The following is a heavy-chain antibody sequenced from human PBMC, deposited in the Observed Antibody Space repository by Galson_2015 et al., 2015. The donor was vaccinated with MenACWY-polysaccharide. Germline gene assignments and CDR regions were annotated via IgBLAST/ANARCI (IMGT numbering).Heavy chain of an antibody. J-gene: IGHJ4*02. V-gene: IGHV3-23*01. Sequence: SLRLSCAASGFTFSSYAMSWVRQAPGKGLEWVSTVSGSGSSTYYADSVKGRFTISRDNSKNTLYLQMGSLRAEDTAVYYRAKVAVAGPMSFFDYWGQGTLVTVSS. CDR3: AKVAVAGPMSFFDY. CDR2: VSGSGSST. D-gene: IGHD6-19*01. CDR1: GFTFSSYA.